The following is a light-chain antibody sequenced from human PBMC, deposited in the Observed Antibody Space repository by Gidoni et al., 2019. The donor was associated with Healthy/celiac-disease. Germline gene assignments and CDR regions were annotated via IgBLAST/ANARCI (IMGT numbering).Light chain of an antibody. CDR3: QQLNSYPT. CDR1: QGISSY. Sequence: DIQLTQTPSFLSASVGDRVTITCRASQGISSYLTLYQQKPGKAPKLLIYAASTLQSGVPSRFSGSGSGTEFTLTISSLQPEDFASYYCQQLNSYPTFXQXTRLEIK. V-gene: IGKV1-9*01. CDR2: AAS. J-gene: IGKJ5*01.